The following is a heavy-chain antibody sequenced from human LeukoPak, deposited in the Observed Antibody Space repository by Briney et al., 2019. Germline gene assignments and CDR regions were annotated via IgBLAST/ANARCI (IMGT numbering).Heavy chain of an antibody. D-gene: IGHD6-13*01. V-gene: IGHV3-53*05. CDR3: ARDHYGDSSCFDY. CDR2: IYSGGST. J-gene: IGHJ4*02. Sequence: PGGSLRLSCAASGFTVSSNYMSWVRQAPGKGLEWVSVIYSGGSTYYADSVKGRFTISRDNSKNTLYLQMNSLRAEDTAVYYCARDHYGDSSCFDYWGQGTLVTVSS. CDR1: GFTVSSNY.